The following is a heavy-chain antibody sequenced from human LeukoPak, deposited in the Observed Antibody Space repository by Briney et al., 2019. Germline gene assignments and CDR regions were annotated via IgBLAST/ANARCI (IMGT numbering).Heavy chain of an antibody. J-gene: IGHJ4*02. CDR2: ISSSGSNI. Sequence: GGSLRLSCAASGFTFSSFEMNWIRQGPGKGLEWVSSISSSGSNIYYADSVKGRFTISRDNAKNSLYLQMDSLRAEDTAVYYCARIYFGAGSYRYWGQGTLVTVSS. V-gene: IGHV3-48*03. D-gene: IGHD3-10*01. CDR1: GFTFSSFE. CDR3: ARIYFGAGSYRY.